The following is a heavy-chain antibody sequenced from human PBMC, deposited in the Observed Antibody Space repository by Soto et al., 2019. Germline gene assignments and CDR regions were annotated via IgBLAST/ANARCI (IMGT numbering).Heavy chain of an antibody. CDR3: ARYSSTTNYYYGMDV. Sequence: QVQLVESGGGVVQPGRSLRLSCAASGFIFSNYGMHWVRQAPGKGLEWLAVISNDGSNKNYADSVKGRFTISRDNSENMVYLQTNSLRPEDRAVYYWARYSSTTNYYYGMDVWGQGTTVTVSS. D-gene: IGHD6-13*01. CDR1: GFIFSNYG. V-gene: IGHV3-30*03. CDR2: ISNDGSNK. J-gene: IGHJ6*02.